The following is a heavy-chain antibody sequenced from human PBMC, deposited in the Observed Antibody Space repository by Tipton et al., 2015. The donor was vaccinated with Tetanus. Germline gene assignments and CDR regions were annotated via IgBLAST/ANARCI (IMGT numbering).Heavy chain of an antibody. Sequence: TLSLTCTVSDGSISSGGYYWSWIRQHPGKGLEWIGSIYYSGSTYYNPSLRSRVTISVDTSKNQFSLRLSSVTAADTAVYYCARRQTYCTKGFCPFENWGQGTLVTVSS. D-gene: IGHD2-8*01. CDR1: DGSISSGGYY. CDR2: IYYSGST. CDR3: ARRQTYCTKGFCPFEN. V-gene: IGHV4-39*01. J-gene: IGHJ4*02.